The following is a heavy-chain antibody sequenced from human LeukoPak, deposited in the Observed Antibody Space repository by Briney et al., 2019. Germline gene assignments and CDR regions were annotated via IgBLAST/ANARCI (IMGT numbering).Heavy chain of an antibody. CDR1: GGTFSSYA. V-gene: IGHV1-69*13. Sequence: GASVEVSCKASGGTFSSYAISWVRQAPGQGLEWMGGIIPIFGTANYAQKFQGRVTITADESTSTAYMELSSLRSEDTAVYYCARVSIAIFGVVPRGYYYYYGMDVWGQGTTVTVSS. D-gene: IGHD3-3*01. CDR2: IIPIFGTA. J-gene: IGHJ6*02. CDR3: ARVSIAIFGVVPRGYYYYYGMDV.